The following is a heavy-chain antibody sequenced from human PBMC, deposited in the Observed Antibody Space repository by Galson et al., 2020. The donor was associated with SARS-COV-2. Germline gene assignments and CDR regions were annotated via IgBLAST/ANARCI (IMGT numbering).Heavy chain of an antibody. CDR3: ASLNDDFWSPFDY. CDR2: ISSKGTYT. V-gene: IGHV3-11*06. CDR1: GFTFSDNY. J-gene: IGHJ4*02. Sequence: GESLKISCAASGFTFSDNYMSWIRQAPGKGLEWVSYISSKGTYTNYADSVKGRFTISRDNAKNSLYLQMNSLRAEDTAVYYCASLNDDFWSPFDYWGQGTLVTVSS. D-gene: IGHD3-3*01.